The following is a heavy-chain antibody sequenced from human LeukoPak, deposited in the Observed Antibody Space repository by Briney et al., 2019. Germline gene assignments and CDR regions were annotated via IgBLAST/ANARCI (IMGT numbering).Heavy chain of an antibody. CDR1: GFTFSSYG. Sequence: PGRSLRLSCAASGFTFSSYGMSWVRQAPGKGLEWVACISESGRSTNYADSVKARFIISRDNSKNTVYLQMNSLRAEDSAVYFCAKRGVVIRGFLVGFHKEAYYFDYWGQGILVTVSS. CDR3: AKRGVVIRGFLVGFHKEAYYFDY. J-gene: IGHJ4*02. V-gene: IGHV3-23*01. CDR2: ISESGRST. D-gene: IGHD3-10*01.